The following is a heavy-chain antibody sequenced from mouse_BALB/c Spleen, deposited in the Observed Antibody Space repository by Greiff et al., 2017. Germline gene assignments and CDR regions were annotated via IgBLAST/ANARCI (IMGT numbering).Heavy chain of an antibody. Sequence: DVQLVESGGGLVQPGGSLKLSCAASGFTFSSYGMSWVRQTPDKRLELVATINSNGGSTYYPDSVKGRFTISRDNAKNTLYLQMSSLKSEDTAMYYCARGKGWLLRYAMDYWGQGTSVTVSS. CDR2: INSNGGST. V-gene: IGHV5-6-3*01. CDR1: GFTFSSYG. J-gene: IGHJ4*01. D-gene: IGHD2-3*01. CDR3: ARGKGWLLRYAMDY.